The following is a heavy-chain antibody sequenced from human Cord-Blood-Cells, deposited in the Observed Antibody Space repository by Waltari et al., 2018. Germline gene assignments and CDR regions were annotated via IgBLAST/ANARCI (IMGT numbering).Heavy chain of an antibody. CDR3: ARPRTTGSSYFDY. D-gene: IGHD3-10*01. Sequence: QLQLQESGPGLVKPSETLSLTCTVSGGSISSSSYYWGWIRQPPGKGLEWIGGIYYSGTTYYNPSLKSRVTISVDTSKNQFSLKLSAVTAADTAVYYCARPRTTGSSYFDYWGQGTLVTVSS. V-gene: IGHV4-39*01. CDR1: GGSISSSSYY. CDR2: IYYSGTT. J-gene: IGHJ4*02.